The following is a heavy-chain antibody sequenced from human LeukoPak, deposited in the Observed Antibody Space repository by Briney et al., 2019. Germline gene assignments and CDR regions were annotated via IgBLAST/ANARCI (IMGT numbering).Heavy chain of an antibody. Sequence: GGSLRLSCAASGFTFDDYATHWVRQAPGKGLEWVSGISWNSGSIGYADSVKGRFTISRDNAKNSLYLQMNSLRAEDTAVYYCAKAGLAAAGTSLYYYYYMDVWGKGTTVTISS. CDR3: AKAGLAAAGTSLYYYYYMDV. D-gene: IGHD6-13*01. CDR1: GFTFDDYA. CDR2: ISWNSGSI. V-gene: IGHV3-9*01. J-gene: IGHJ6*03.